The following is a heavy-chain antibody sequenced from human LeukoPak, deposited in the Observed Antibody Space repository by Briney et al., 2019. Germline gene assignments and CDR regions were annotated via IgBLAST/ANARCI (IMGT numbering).Heavy chain of an antibody. D-gene: IGHD3-22*01. J-gene: IGHJ4*02. CDR1: GFSFSKAW. CDR2: IKSKTEVETT. V-gene: IGHV3-15*01. CDR3: TTGLWYYESSGYVLFDN. Sequence: GGSLRLSCAASGFSFSKAWMSWVRQAPGKGLEWGGRIKSKTEVETTDYAAPVKDRLTISREESKNTVYRQMNSLKTEETAVYYCTTGLWYYESSGYVLFDNWGQGALVTVSS.